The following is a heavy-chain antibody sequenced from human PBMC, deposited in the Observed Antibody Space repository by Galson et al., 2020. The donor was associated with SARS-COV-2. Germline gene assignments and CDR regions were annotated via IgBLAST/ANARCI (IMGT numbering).Heavy chain of an antibody. Sequence: GGSLRLSCAASGLTFSSYAMHWVRQAPGKAQEWVAVISYDGSNKYYADSVKGRFTISRDNSKNTLYLQMNSLRAEDTAVYYCARELYYYGSDTPPPMDYWGQGTLVTVSS. V-gene: IGHV3-30-3*01. CDR2: ISYDGSNK. CDR1: GLTFSSYA. J-gene: IGHJ4*02. CDR3: ARELYYYGSDTPPPMDY. D-gene: IGHD3-10*01.